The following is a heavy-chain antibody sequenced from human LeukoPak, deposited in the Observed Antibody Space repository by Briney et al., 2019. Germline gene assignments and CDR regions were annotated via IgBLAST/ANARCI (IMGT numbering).Heavy chain of an antibody. V-gene: IGHV3-23*01. J-gene: IGHJ4*02. Sequence: PGGSLRLSCGASGFPFGSYAISWVRQAPGKGLEWVSALTASGGTTYYADSVKGRFTISRDNSKNTLYLHMNSLRAEDTAVYYCANLIFTAYSRPSYFDSWGQGTLVTVSS. D-gene: IGHD3-9*01. CDR3: ANLIFTAYSRPSYFDS. CDR2: LTASGGTT. CDR1: GFPFGSYA.